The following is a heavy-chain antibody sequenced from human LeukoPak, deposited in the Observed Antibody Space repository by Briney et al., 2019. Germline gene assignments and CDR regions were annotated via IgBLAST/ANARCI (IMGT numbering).Heavy chain of an antibody. J-gene: IGHJ4*02. V-gene: IGHV4-59*01. Sequence: SETLSLTCTVSGGSISSYYWSWIRQPPGKGLEWIGYIHYSGSTNYNPSLKSRVTMSVDTSKNQFSLKLSSVTAADTAVYYCARDPAANNDAPSHFDYWGQGTLVTVSS. CDR2: IHYSGST. D-gene: IGHD1-1*01. CDR1: GGSISSYY. CDR3: ARDPAANNDAPSHFDY.